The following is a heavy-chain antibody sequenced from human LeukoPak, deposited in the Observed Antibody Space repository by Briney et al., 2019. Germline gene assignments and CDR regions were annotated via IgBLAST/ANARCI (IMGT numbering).Heavy chain of an antibody. CDR1: GFTFSSYG. D-gene: IGHD6-13*01. J-gene: IGHJ4*02. V-gene: IGHV3-33*08. CDR2: IWYDGSNK. CDR3: AREASFFSSSPWYYFDY. Sequence: PGGSLRLSCAASGFTFSSYGMHWVRQAPGKGLEWVAVIWYDGSNKYYADSVKGRFTISRDNSKNTLYLQMNSLRAEDTAVYHCAREASFFSSSPWYYFDYWGQGTLVTVSS.